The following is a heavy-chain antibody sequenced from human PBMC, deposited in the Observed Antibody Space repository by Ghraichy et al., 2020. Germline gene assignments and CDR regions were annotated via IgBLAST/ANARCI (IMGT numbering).Heavy chain of an antibody. Sequence: SVKVSCKASGFTFTSSAVQWVRQARGQRLEWIGWIVVGSGNTNYAQKFQERVTITRDMSTSTAYMELSSLRSEDTAVYYCAAAIVGATYHWYFDLWGRGTLVTVSS. V-gene: IGHV1-58*01. CDR1: GFTFTSSA. CDR2: IVVGSGNT. CDR3: AAAIVGATYHWYFDL. J-gene: IGHJ2*01. D-gene: IGHD1-26*01.